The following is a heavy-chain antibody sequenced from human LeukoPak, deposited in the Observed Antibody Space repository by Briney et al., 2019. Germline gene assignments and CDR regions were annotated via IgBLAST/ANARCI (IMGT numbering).Heavy chain of an antibody. J-gene: IGHJ4*02. CDR3: ARADYGGRYYFDY. Sequence: GGSLRLSCAASGFTFSSYGMHWVRQAPGKGLEWVAVIWYDGSNKYYADSVKGRFTISRDNSKNTLCLQMNSLRAEDTAVYYCARADYGGRYYFDYWGQGTLVTVSS. CDR1: GFTFSSYG. CDR2: IWYDGSNK. D-gene: IGHD4-23*01. V-gene: IGHV3-33*01.